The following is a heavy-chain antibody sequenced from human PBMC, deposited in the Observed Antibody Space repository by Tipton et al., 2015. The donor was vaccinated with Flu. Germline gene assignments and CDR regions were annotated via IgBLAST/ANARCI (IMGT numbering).Heavy chain of an antibody. CDR1: GGSISSSSYY. Sequence: LRLSYTVSGGSISSSSYYWGWIRQPPGKGLEWIGTIYYSGSTYYNPSLKSRVTMSVDTSKNQFSLKLSSVTAADTAVYYCACRGSCYHWGQGTLVTVSS. J-gene: IGHJ4*02. V-gene: IGHV4-39*07. CDR2: IYYSGST. CDR3: ACRGSCYH. D-gene: IGHD1-26*01.